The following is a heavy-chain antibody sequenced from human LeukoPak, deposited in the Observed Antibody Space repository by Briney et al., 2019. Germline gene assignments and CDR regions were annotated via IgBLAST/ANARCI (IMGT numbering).Heavy chain of an antibody. D-gene: IGHD2-2*01. J-gene: IGHJ5*02. CDR3: VRDGCSSTSCYLPGAFDP. CDR2: ISSSGSTI. CDR1: GVTLSDYY. Sequence: GGSLRLSCAASGVTLSDYYMSWIRQAPGKGLEWVPYISSSGSTIYYADSVKGRFTISRDNAKNSLYLQMNSLRAEDTAVYYCVRDGCSSTSCYLPGAFDPWGQGTLVTVSS. V-gene: IGHV3-11*01.